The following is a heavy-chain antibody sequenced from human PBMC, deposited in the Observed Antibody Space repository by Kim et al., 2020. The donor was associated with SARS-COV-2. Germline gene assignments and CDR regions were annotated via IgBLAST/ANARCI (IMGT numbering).Heavy chain of an antibody. Sequence: SETLSLTCTVSGGSISSSSYYWGWIRQPPGKGLEWIGSIYYSGSTYYNPSLKSRVTISVDTSKNQFSLKLSSVTAADTAVYYCARDPYYYDSSGYLPSLGYWGQGTLVTVAS. CDR1: GGSISSSSYY. CDR2: IYYSGST. D-gene: IGHD3-22*01. J-gene: IGHJ4*02. V-gene: IGHV4-39*07. CDR3: ARDPYYYDSSGYLPSLGY.